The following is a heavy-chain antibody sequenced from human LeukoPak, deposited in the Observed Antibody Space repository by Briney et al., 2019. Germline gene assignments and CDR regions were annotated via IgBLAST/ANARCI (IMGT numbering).Heavy chain of an antibody. J-gene: IGHJ6*03. V-gene: IGHV3-20*04. Sequence: GGSLRLSCAASGFTFDDYGMSWVRQAPGKGLEWVSGINWNGGSTGYADSVKGRFTISRDNAKNSLYLQMNSLRAGDTALYYCAREARPLYYYYYMDVWGKGTTVTVSS. CDR2: INWNGGST. CDR3: AREARPLYYYYYMDV. D-gene: IGHD6-6*01. CDR1: GFTFDDYG.